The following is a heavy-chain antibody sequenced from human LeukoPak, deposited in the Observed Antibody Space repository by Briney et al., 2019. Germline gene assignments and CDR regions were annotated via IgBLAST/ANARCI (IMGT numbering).Heavy chain of an antibody. Sequence: SQTLSLTCAVSGGSISSGGYSWSWIRQPPGKGLEWIGYIYHSGSTYYNPSLKSRVTISVDRSKNQFSLKLSSVTAADTAVYYCARVRGVITLDYWGQGTLVTVSS. CDR2: IYHSGST. D-gene: IGHD3-10*01. CDR1: GGSISSGGYS. J-gene: IGHJ4*02. CDR3: ARVRGVITLDY. V-gene: IGHV4-30-2*01.